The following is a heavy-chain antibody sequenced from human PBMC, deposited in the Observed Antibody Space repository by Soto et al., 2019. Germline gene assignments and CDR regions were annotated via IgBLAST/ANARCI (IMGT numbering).Heavy chain of an antibody. CDR2: ISAYNGNT. CDR1: GYTFTSYG. J-gene: IGHJ4*02. CDR3: ARDLPPQLRSYSSSSGY. D-gene: IGHD6-6*01. V-gene: IGHV1-18*01. Sequence: GASVKVSCKASGYTFTSYGISWVRQAPGQGLEWMGWISAYNGNTNYAQKLQGRVTMTTDTSTSTAYMELRSLRSDDTAVYYCARDLPPQLRSYSSSSGYWGQGTLVTVSS.